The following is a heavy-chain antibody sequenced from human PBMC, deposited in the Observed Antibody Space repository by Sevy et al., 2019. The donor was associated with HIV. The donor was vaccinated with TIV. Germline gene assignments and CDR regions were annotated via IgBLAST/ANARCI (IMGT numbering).Heavy chain of an antibody. CDR2: ISGSGGST. D-gene: IGHD6-13*01. J-gene: IGHJ5*02. CDR3: AKDRRYSSPGDWFDP. Sequence: GGSLRLSCAASGFTLSSYAMSWVRQAPGKGLEWVSAISGSGGSTYYAYSVKGRFTISRDNSKNTLYLQMNSLRAEDTAVYYCAKDRRYSSPGDWFDPWGQGSLVIVSS. CDR1: GFTLSSYA. V-gene: IGHV3-23*01.